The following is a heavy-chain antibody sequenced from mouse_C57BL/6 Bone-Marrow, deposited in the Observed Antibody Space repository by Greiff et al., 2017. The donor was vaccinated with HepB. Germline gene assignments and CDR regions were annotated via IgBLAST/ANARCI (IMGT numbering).Heavy chain of an antibody. CDR3: AREDYYSNYVGY. Sequence: VQLKESGGGLVKPGGSLKLSCAASGFTFSSYAMSWVRQTPEKRLEWVATISDGGSYTYYPDNVKGRFTISRDNDKNNLYLQMSHLKSEDTAMYYCAREDYYSNYVGYWGQGTTLTVSS. CDR1: GFTFSSYA. V-gene: IGHV5-4*01. J-gene: IGHJ2*01. D-gene: IGHD2-5*01. CDR2: ISDGGSYT.